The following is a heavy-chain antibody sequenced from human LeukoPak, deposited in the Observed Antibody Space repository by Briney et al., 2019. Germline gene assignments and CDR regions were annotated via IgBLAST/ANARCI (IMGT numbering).Heavy chain of an antibody. J-gene: IGHJ6*03. D-gene: IGHD2-2*01. CDR1: GLTFSSYA. CDR3: AKSSTSQLYYYYHMDV. Sequence: GGSLRLSCAASGLTFSSYAMSWVRQAPGKGLEWVSGISDSGGSTNYADSVKGRFTISRDNSKNTLYLQMNSLRAEDTAVYYCAKSSTSQLYYYYHMDVWGKGTTATVSS. V-gene: IGHV3-23*01. CDR2: ISDSGGST.